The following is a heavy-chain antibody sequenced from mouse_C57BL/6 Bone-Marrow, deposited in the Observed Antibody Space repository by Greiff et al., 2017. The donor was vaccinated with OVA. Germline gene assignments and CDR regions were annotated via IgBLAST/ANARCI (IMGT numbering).Heavy chain of an antibody. CDR2: IDPETGGT. J-gene: IGHJ2*01. CDR3: TSSYSNYGDFDY. D-gene: IGHD2-5*01. Sequence: VQLQQSGAELVRPGASVTLSCKASGYTFTDYEMHWVKQTPVHGLEWIGAIDPETGGTAYNQKFKGKAILTADKSSSTAYMELRSLTSEDSAVYYCTSSYSNYGDFDYWGQGTTLTVSS. V-gene: IGHV1-15*01. CDR1: GYTFTDYE.